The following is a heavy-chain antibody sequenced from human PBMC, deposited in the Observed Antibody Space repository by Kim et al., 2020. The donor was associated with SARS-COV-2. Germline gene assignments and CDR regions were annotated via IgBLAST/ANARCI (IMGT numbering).Heavy chain of an antibody. CDR3: ARVPHYDSSGYYFVY. J-gene: IGHJ4*02. V-gene: IGHV3-74*01. D-gene: IGHD3-22*01. CDR1: GFIFSYHW. CDR2: INSGGRIT. Sequence: GGSLRLSCAASGFIFSYHWLHWVRQAPGKGLVWVSRINSGGRITTYADSVKGRFTISRDNAKNTLYLEMNNLRVEDTAVYYCARVPHYDSSGYYFVYWGRGTLLSVS.